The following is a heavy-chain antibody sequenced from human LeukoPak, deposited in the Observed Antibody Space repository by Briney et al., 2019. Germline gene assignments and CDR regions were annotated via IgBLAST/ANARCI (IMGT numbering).Heavy chain of an antibody. V-gene: IGHV1-69*13. CDR2: IIPIFGTA. D-gene: IGHD3-22*01. CDR3: ARVGYYYDSSGYSLAEYYYYGMDV. J-gene: IGHJ6*02. CDR1: GGTFSSYA. Sequence: SVKVSCKASGGTFSSYAISWVRQAPGQGLEWMGGIIPIFGTANYAQKFQGRVTITADGSTSTAYMELSSLRSEDTAVYYCARVGYYYDSSGYSLAEYYYYGMDVWGQGTTVTVSS.